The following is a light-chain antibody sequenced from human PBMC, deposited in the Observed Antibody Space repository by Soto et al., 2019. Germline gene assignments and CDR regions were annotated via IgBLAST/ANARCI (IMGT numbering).Light chain of an antibody. V-gene: IGKV3-20*01. Sequence: EIVLTQSPGTLSLSPGERATLSCRASQSVTSGYLAWYLQKPGQAPRLLIYGASSRATGIPDRFSGSGSGTDFTLTISRLEPEDFAVFYCQQYDSSPYTFGQGTKLEIK. CDR3: QQYDSSPYT. CDR2: GAS. CDR1: QSVTSGY. J-gene: IGKJ2*01.